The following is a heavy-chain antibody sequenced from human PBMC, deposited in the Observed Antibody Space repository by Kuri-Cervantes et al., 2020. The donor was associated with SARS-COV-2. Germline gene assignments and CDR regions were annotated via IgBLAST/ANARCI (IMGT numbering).Heavy chain of an antibody. Sequence: ASVKVSCKASGYTFTSYAISWVRQAPGQGLEWMGWISAYNGNTNYAQKLQGRVTMTTDTSTSTAYMELRSLRSDDTAVYYCARDSPSYYYDSSGLPTPWGQGTLVTVSS. CDR2: ISAYNGNT. CDR1: GYTFTSYA. CDR3: ARDSPSYYYDSSGLPTP. V-gene: IGHV1-18*01. D-gene: IGHD3-22*01. J-gene: IGHJ5*02.